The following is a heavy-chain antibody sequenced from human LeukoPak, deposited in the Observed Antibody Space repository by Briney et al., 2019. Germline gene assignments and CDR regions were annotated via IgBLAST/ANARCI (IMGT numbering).Heavy chain of an antibody. V-gene: IGHV3-48*01. CDR3: AKRGPGSSYPYYFDY. Sequence: GGSLRLSCDASGFPFSAYTMNWVRQAPGKGLEWISFINTDSRTIYYADSVKGRFTISRDNSKNTLYLQMNSLRAEDTAVYYCAKRGPGSSYPYYFDYWGQGTLVTVSS. D-gene: IGHD3-10*01. CDR1: GFPFSAYT. CDR2: INTDSRTI. J-gene: IGHJ4*02.